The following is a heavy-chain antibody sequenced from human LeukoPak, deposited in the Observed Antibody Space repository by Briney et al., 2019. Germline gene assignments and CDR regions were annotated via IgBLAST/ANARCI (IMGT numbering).Heavy chain of an antibody. J-gene: IGHJ4*02. Sequence: ASAKVSCKASGYTFTSYYMHWVRQAPGQGLEWMGIINPSGGSTSYAQKFQGRVTMTRDTSTSTVYMELSSLRSEDTAVYYCARDPSVTTPGRYFDYWGQGTLVTVSS. CDR3: ARDPSVTTPGRYFDY. CDR1: GYTFTSYY. V-gene: IGHV1-46*01. D-gene: IGHD4-17*01. CDR2: INPSGGST.